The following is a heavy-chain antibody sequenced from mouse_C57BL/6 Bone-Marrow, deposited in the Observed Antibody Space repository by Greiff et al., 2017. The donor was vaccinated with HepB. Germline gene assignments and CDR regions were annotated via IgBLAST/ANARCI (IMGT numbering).Heavy chain of an antibody. D-gene: IGHD1-1*01. Sequence: EVNVVESGGGLVQPGGSLKLSCAASGFTFSDYYMYWVRQTPEKRLEWVAYISNGGGSTYYPDTVKGRFTISRDNAKNTLYLQMSRLKSEDTAMYYCARDHHYYGSSPHWYFDVWGTGTTVTVSS. CDR1: GFTFSDYY. V-gene: IGHV5-12*01. J-gene: IGHJ1*03. CDR3: ARDHHYYGSSPHWYFDV. CDR2: ISNGGGST.